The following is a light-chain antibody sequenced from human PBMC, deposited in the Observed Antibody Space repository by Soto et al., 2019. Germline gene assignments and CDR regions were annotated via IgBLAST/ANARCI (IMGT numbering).Light chain of an antibody. CDR1: QSVLHTSNNKNF. J-gene: IGKJ5*01. V-gene: IGKV4-1*01. CDR3: QQSNIWPPVT. CDR2: GAF. Sequence: DIVMTQLPECLAVSLGETTKLNCRSRQSVLHTSNNKNFLAWYQQKPGQAPRLLIYGAFNRATGIPARFSGSGSGTDFTLTIRRQEPEDSAIYYCQQSNIWPPVTFGQGARLEI.